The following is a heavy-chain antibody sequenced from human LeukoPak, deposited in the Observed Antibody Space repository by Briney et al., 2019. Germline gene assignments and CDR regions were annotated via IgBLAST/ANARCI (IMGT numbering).Heavy chain of an antibody. CDR1: GFIFSSYW. CDR3: ARGYILGNY. V-gene: IGHV3-7*04. Sequence: PGGSLRLSCAASGFIFSSYWMSWVRQAPGKGLEWVANIKQDGSEKYYVDSVKGRFTISRDNAKNSLYLQMNSLRAEDTAVYYCARGYILGNYWGQGTLVTVSS. CDR2: IKQDGSEK. D-gene: IGHD2-2*02. J-gene: IGHJ4*02.